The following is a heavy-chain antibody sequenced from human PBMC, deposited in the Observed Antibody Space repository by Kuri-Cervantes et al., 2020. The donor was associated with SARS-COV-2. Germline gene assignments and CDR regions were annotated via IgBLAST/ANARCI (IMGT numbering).Heavy chain of an antibody. CDR1: GFSLTNYA. J-gene: IGHJ6*03. Sequence: GESLKISCGASGFSLTNYAIHWVRQAPGKGLEWVSVIWYDGKNEYYAGSVKVRFNISRDTSKNTVSLHMNSLRAEDTAMYYCATGAANSYMDVWGRGTTVTVSS. V-gene: IGHV3-33*08. CDR2: IWYDGKNE. D-gene: IGHD3-10*01. CDR3: ATGAANSYMDV.